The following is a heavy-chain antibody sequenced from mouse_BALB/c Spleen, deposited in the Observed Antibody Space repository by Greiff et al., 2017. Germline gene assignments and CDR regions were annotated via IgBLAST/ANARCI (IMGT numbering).Heavy chain of an antibody. J-gene: IGHJ3*01. V-gene: IGHV5-17*02. CDR2: ISSGSSTI. CDR3: ARSGGLACFAY. Sequence: EVMLVESGGGLVQPGGSRKLSCAASGFTFSSFGMHWVRQAPEKGLEWVAYISSGSSTIYYADTVKGRFTISRDNPKNTLFLQMTSLRSEDTAMYCCARSGGLACFAYWGQGTLVTVSA. D-gene: IGHD3-1*01. CDR1: GFTFSSFG.